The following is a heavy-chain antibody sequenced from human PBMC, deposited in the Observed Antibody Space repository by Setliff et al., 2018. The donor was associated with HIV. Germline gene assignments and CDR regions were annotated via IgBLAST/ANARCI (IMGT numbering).Heavy chain of an antibody. CDR3: VKAGGDPHDWYFDF. Sequence: PGGSLRLSCSASGFTFSSFAMHWVRQAPGKGLEYVSAISSDGGTTYYADSVKGRFTISRDNSRNTLYLQMSSLRGDTAVYYCVKAGGDPHDWYFDFWGRGTLVTVSS. CDR2: ISSDGGTT. J-gene: IGHJ2*01. V-gene: IGHV3-64D*09. CDR1: GFTFSSFA. D-gene: IGHD3-10*01.